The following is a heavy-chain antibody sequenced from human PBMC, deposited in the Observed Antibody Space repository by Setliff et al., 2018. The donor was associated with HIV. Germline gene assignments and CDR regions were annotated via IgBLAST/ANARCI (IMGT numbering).Heavy chain of an antibody. J-gene: IGHJ6*03. CDR2: IYSTGST. CDR3: ARDIGRYYYYMDV. Sequence: KPSETLSLTCTVSGGSISSHYWSWIRQPPGKGLEWIGYIYSTGSTNYNPSLKSRVTISVDTSKNQFSLQLSSVTAADTAVYYCARDIGRYYYYMDVWGKGTTVTVSS. CDR1: GGSISSHY. V-gene: IGHV4-59*11. D-gene: IGHD1-20*01.